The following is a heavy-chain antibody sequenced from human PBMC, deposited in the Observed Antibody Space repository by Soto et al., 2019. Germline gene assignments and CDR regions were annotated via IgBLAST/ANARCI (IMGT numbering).Heavy chain of an antibody. CDR2: ISWNSGSI. D-gene: IGHD6-19*01. J-gene: IGHJ4*02. V-gene: IGHV3-9*01. Sequence: PGGSLRLSCAASGFTFDDYAMHWVRQAPGKGLEWVSGISWNSGSIGYADSVKGRFTISRDNAKNSLYLQMNSLRAEDTALYYCARQAVAGIPAAGSFDYWGQGTLVTVSS. CDR1: GFTFDDYA. CDR3: ARQAVAGIPAAGSFDY.